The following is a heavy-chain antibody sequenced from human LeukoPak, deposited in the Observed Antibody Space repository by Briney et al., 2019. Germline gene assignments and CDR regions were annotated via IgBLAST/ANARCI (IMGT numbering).Heavy chain of an antibody. J-gene: IGHJ3*02. CDR2: IIPILGIA. V-gene: IGHV1-69*04. D-gene: IGHD5-12*01. Sequence: SVKVSCKASGGTFSSYAISWVRQAPGQGLEWMGRIIPILGIANYAQKFQGRVTITADKSTSTAYMELSSLRSEDTAVYYCARRVAYDALDIWGQGTMVTVSS. CDR1: GGTFSSYA. CDR3: ARRVAYDALDI.